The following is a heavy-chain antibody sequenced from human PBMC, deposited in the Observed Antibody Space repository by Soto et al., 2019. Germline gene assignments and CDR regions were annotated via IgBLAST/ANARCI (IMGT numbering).Heavy chain of an antibody. Sequence: GGSLRLSCAASGFTFSSYGMHWVRQAPGKGLEWVAVISYDGSTKYYADSVKGRFTISRENHKNTLYLQMNSLRAEDTALYYFAKDYVLRFLEWLLTQPHMDVWGQGTTVPVSS. D-gene: IGHD3-3*01. CDR1: GFTFSSYG. CDR2: ISYDGSTK. V-gene: IGHV3-30*18. CDR3: AKDYVLRFLEWLLTQPHMDV. J-gene: IGHJ6*02.